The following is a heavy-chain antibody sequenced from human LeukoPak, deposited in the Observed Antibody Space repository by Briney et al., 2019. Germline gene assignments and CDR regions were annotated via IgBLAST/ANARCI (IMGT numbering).Heavy chain of an antibody. Sequence: GESLKISFKGSGYSFTSYWIGWVRPMPGKGLEWMGIIYPGDSDTRYSPSFQGQVTISADKSISTAYLQWSSLKASDTAMYYCARLSMVRGVPHWFDPWGQGTLVTVSS. CDR3: ARLSMVRGVPHWFDP. D-gene: IGHD3-10*01. V-gene: IGHV5-51*01. J-gene: IGHJ5*02. CDR2: IYPGDSDT. CDR1: GYSFTSYW.